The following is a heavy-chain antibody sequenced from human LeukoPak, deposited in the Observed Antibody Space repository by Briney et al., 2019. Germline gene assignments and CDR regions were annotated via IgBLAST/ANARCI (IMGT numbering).Heavy chain of an antibody. CDR2: ISSSSSTI. J-gene: IGHJ6*02. CDR1: GFTFSSYS. V-gene: IGHV3-48*02. D-gene: IGHD2-2*01. CDR3: ARAGDPSRYCGSTSCYYYYYGMDV. Sequence: GGSLRLSCAASGFTFSSYSMNWARQAPGKGLEWVSYISSSSSTIYYADSVKGRFTISRDNAKNSLYLQMNSLRDEDTAVYYCARAGDPSRYCGSTSCYYYYYGMDVWGQGTTVTVPS.